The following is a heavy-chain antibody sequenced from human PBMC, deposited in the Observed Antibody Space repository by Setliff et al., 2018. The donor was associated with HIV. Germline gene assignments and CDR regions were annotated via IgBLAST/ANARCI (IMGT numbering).Heavy chain of an antibody. CDR3: AREGQLSSGSRHDAFDI. J-gene: IGHJ3*02. CDR2: IYYTGST. V-gene: IGHV4-59*01. D-gene: IGHD3-22*01. Sequence: PSETLSLTCTVSGGSMSSYYWSWIRQPPGKGLEWIGSIYYTGSTDYNPSLMSRVTISLDTPKNQFSLKLNSVIAADTAVYYCAREGQLSSGSRHDAFDIWGQGTMVTVSS. CDR1: GGSMSSYY.